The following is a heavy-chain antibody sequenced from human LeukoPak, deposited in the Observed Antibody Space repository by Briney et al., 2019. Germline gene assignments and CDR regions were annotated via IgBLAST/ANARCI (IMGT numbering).Heavy chain of an antibody. V-gene: IGHV3-23*01. CDR3: AKGLVVNDNYFDN. CDR2: IGGSDDTT. D-gene: IGHD2-15*01. Sequence: GQSPRLSCAASGFSLRTYAMNWVRQVPGKGLEWVSSIGGSDDTTYYADSVRGRFTISSDFSTNTVSLQMNSLRAEDTAVYFCAKGLVVNDNYFDNWGQGTLVTVSS. J-gene: IGHJ4*02. CDR1: GFSLRTYA.